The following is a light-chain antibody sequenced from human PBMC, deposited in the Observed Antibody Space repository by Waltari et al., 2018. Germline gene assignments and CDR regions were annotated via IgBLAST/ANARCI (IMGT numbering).Light chain of an antibody. J-gene: IGKJ1*01. CDR1: QYISNY. Sequence: TGDRVTITCRASQYISNYLAWFQQRPGKAPNLLIYEASTLQRGVPSRFSGSGSGTDFTLTITSLQSDDFATYYCQQYFNYPRTFGQGTRVEIE. CDR3: QQYFNYPRT. CDR2: EAS. V-gene: IGKV1-8*01.